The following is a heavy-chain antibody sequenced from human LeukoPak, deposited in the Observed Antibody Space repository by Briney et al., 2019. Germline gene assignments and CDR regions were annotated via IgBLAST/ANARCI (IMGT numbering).Heavy chain of an antibody. CDR3: AKAYCGGDCYSRLYYFDY. J-gene: IGHJ4*02. D-gene: IGHD2-21*01. CDR1: GFTFSSYG. V-gene: IGHV3-30*18. Sequence: GGSLRLSCAASGFTFSSYGMHWVRQAPGKGLEWVAVISYDGSNKYYADSVKGRSTISRENSKNTLYLQMNSLRAEDTAVYYCAKAYCGGDCYSRLYYFDYWGQGTLVTVSS. CDR2: ISYDGSNK.